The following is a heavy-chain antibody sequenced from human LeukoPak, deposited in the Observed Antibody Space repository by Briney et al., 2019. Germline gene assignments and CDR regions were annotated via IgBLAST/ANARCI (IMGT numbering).Heavy chain of an antibody. J-gene: IGHJ6*02. CDR3: ARIPYYYGSGYYYGMDV. CDR1: GFSLSTRGMC. CDR2: IDWDDDK. Sequence: ESGPTLVNPTQTLTLTCTFSGFSLSTRGMCVGWIRQPPGKALEWLARIDWDDDKYYSTSLKTRLTISKDTSKNQVVLTMTNMDPVDTATYYCARIPYYYGSGYYYGMDVWGQGTTVTVSS. D-gene: IGHD3-10*01. V-gene: IGHV2-70*11.